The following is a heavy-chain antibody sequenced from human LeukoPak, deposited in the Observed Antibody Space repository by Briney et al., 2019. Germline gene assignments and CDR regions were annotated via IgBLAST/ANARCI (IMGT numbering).Heavy chain of an antibody. CDR2: ISNHGNRK. D-gene: IGHD6-19*01. CDR3: AKGDHAVDGSDLDY. CDR1: GFTFSNYG. Sequence: GGSLRLSCAASGFTFSNYGMHWVRQAPGKGLEWLALISNHGNRKYCADAVKGRFTISRDNSKNTFYLQMNSLRADDTAVYYCAKGDHAVDGSDLDYWGQGTLVTVSS. J-gene: IGHJ4*02. V-gene: IGHV3-30*18.